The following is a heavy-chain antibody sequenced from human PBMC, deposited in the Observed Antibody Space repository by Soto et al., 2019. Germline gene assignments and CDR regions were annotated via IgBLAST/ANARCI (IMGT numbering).Heavy chain of an antibody. CDR1: GGTFSSYA. Sequence: SVTVSCKASGGTFSSYAISWVRQAPGQGLEWMGGIIPIFGTANYAQKFQGRVTITADESTSTAYMELSSLRSEDTAVYYCARSSSIAAQPLYYGMDVWGQGTTVTVSS. J-gene: IGHJ6*02. CDR3: ARSSSIAAQPLYYGMDV. D-gene: IGHD6-6*01. V-gene: IGHV1-69*13. CDR2: IIPIFGTA.